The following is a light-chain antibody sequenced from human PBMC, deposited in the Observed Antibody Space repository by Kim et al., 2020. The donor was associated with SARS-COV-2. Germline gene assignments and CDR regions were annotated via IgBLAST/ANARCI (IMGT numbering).Light chain of an antibody. CDR1: QSISNN. J-gene: IGKJ1*01. Sequence: VSPGQRATLSCRASQSISNNLAWYQQKRGQAPRLLIYDASTRATGVPASFSGSGSGTEFTLTISSLQPEDAAVYYCQQYNNWPPWTFGQGTKVDIK. CDR2: DAS. CDR3: QQYNNWPPWT. V-gene: IGKV3-15*01.